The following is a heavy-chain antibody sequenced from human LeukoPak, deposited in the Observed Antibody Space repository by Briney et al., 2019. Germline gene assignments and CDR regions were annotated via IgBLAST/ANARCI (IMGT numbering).Heavy chain of an antibody. CDR2: IYYSGST. CDR3: ARVAGGETALWPQFILYYYDY. V-gene: IGHV4-59*01. D-gene: IGHD2-21*01. Sequence: SETLSLTCTGSGGSISRYFWSWIRQPPGKGLQWIGYIYYSGSTIYNPSLKSRVTISVDTSKNQFSLKLISVTAADTAVFYCARVAGGETALWPQFILYYYDYWGQGTLVTVSS. J-gene: IGHJ4*02. CDR1: GGSISRYF.